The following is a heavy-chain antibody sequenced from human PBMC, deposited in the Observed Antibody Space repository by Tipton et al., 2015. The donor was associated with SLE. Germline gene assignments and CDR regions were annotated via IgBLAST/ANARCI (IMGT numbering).Heavy chain of an antibody. Sequence: LRLSCTVSGGSISSSSYYWSWIRQPPGKGLEWIGYIYYSGSTNYNPSLKSRVTISVDTSKNQFSLKLSSVTAADTAVYYCASGGSDADAFDIWGQGTMVTVSS. J-gene: IGHJ3*02. CDR1: GGSISSSSYY. D-gene: IGHD1-26*01. CDR3: ASGGSDADAFDI. CDR2: IYYSGST. V-gene: IGHV4-61*05.